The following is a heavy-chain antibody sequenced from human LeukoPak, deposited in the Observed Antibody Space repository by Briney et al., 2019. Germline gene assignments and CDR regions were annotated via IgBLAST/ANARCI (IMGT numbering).Heavy chain of an antibody. CDR2: INHSGST. D-gene: IGHD3-10*01. CDR3: ARQCITMVRGVGWHYYYHMDV. V-gene: IGHV4-34*01. J-gene: IGHJ6*03. CDR1: GGSFSGYY. Sequence: SETLSLTCAVYGGSFSGYYWSWIRQPPGKGLEWIGEINHSGSTNYNPSLKSRVTISVDTSKNQFSLKLSSVTAADTAVYYCARQCITMVRGVGWHYYYHMDVWGKGTTVTISS.